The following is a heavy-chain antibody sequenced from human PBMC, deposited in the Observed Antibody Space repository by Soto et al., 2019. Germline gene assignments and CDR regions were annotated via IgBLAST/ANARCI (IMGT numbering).Heavy chain of an antibody. D-gene: IGHD2-2*01. J-gene: IGHJ1*01. V-gene: IGHV3-74*01. CDR3: ARGPRASSGGTGAY. Sequence: EVQLVESGGGLVQPGGSLRLFFAASGFSFDSYWMHLVRQAPGQGPVWVTRIDCEGTTTNYADSVKGRFTISRDNANNTLYLQMKSLRPEDTAVYYCARGPRASSGGTGAYWGQGTLVTVSS. CDR2: IDCEGTTT. CDR1: GFSFDSYW.